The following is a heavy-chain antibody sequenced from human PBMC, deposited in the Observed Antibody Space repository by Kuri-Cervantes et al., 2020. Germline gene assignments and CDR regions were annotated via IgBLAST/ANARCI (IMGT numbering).Heavy chain of an antibody. CDR3: ARHVPDSSGYFLSIDY. CDR2: INPNSGGT. V-gene: IGHV1-2*02. Sequence: ASVKVSCKASGYTFTGYHMHWVRQAPGQGLEWMGWINPNSGGTNYAQKFQGRVTMTRDTSIRTAYMALRSLRSDDTAVYYCARHVPDSSGYFLSIDYWGQGTLVTVSS. CDR1: GYTFTGYH. J-gene: IGHJ4*02. D-gene: IGHD3-22*01.